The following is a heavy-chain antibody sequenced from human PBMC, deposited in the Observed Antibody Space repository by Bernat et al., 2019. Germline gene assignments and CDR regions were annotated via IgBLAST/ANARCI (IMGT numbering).Heavy chain of an antibody. CDR2: IWYDGSNK. J-gene: IGHJ6*03. CDR3: ATYCSSTSCSDVMDV. CDR1: GFTFSSYG. D-gene: IGHD2-2*01. V-gene: IGHV3-33*01. Sequence: ESGGGVVQPGRSLRLSCAASGFTFSSYGMHWVRQAPGKGLEWVAVIWYDGSNKYYADSVKGRFTISRDNSKNTLYLQMNSLRAEDTAVYYCATYCSSTSCSDVMDVWGKGTTVTVSS.